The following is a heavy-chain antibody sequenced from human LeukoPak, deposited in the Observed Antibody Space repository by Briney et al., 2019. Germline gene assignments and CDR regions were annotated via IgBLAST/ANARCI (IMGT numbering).Heavy chain of an antibody. Sequence: SETLSLTCTVSGGSISSSSYYWGWIRQPPGKGLEWIGSIYYSGSTYYNPSLKSRVTISVDTSKNQFSLNLSSVTAADTAVYYCARHLRGITMIVRAFDYWGQGTLVTVSS. J-gene: IGHJ4*02. V-gene: IGHV4-39*01. D-gene: IGHD3-22*01. CDR1: GGSISSSSYY. CDR3: ARHLRGITMIVRAFDY. CDR2: IYYSGST.